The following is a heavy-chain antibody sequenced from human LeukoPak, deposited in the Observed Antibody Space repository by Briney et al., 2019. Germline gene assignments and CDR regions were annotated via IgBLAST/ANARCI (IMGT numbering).Heavy chain of an antibody. CDR3: ARGSYSGAAAFDI. V-gene: IGHV3-21*01. Sequence: PGGSLRLSCAASGFTFSSYNMNWVRQAPGKGLEWVSSISSSSSYIYYADSVKGRFTISRDNAKNSLYLQMNSLRAEDTAVYYCARGSYSGAAAFDIWGQGTMVTVSS. CDR2: ISSSSSYI. CDR1: GFTFSSYN. D-gene: IGHD1-26*01. J-gene: IGHJ3*02.